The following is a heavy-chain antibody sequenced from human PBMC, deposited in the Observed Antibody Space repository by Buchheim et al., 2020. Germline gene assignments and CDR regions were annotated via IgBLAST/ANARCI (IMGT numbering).Heavy chain of an antibody. CDR3: ATDPHYPSGSY. CDR1: GFTFSGYE. Sequence: EVLLVESGGGLVQPGGSLRLSCAASGFTFSGYEMNWVRQAPGKGLECVAAISGSGGSTYYVDSVRGRFTISRDNAKNSLYLQMSSLRVEDTAVYYCATDPHYPSGSYWGRGTL. V-gene: IGHV3-48*03. CDR2: ISGSGGST. J-gene: IGHJ1*01. D-gene: IGHD3-10*01.